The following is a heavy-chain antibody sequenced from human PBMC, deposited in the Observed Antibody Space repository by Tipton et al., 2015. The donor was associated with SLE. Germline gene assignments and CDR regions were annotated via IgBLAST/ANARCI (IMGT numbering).Heavy chain of an antibody. CDR3: ARQIGSSSSYLYYYMDV. D-gene: IGHD6-13*01. J-gene: IGHJ6*03. Sequence: VQLVQSGAEVKKSGESLKISCKGSGYKFADYWIAWVRQMPGKGLEWMGIIYPDDSDIRYSPSFQGHVTISADKSISTSYLQWSSLRASDTAMYYCARQIGSSSSYLYYYMDVWGKGTTVTVSS. CDR1: GYKFADYW. CDR2: IYPDDSDI. V-gene: IGHV5-51*01.